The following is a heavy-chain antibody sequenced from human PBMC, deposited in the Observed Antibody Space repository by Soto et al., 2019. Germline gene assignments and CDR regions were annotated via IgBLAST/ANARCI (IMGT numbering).Heavy chain of an antibody. CDR3: ARSPDSSGYYPRWYYYGMDV. CDR1: GGSISSSNW. D-gene: IGHD3-22*01. CDR2: IYHSGST. J-gene: IGHJ6*02. V-gene: IGHV4-4*02. Sequence: SETLSLTCAGSGGSISSSNWWSWVRQPPGKGLEWIGEIYHSGSTNYNPSLKSRVTISVDKSKNQFSLKLSSVTAADTAVYYCARSPDSSGYYPRWYYYGMDVWGQGTTVTVSS.